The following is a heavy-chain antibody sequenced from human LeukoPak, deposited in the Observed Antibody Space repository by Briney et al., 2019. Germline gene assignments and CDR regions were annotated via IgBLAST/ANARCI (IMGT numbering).Heavy chain of an antibody. CDR2: IYTSGRT. CDR3: ARGDRYGSGSYYPRAGPKRFDY. Sequence: SETLSLTCTVSGGSISSGSYYWSWIRQPAGKGLEWIGRIYTSGRTNYNPSLKSRVTISVDTSKNQFSLKLSSVTAADTAVYYCARGDRYGSGSYYPRAGPKRFDYWGQGTLVTVSS. D-gene: IGHD3-10*01. V-gene: IGHV4-61*02. J-gene: IGHJ4*02. CDR1: GGSISSGSYY.